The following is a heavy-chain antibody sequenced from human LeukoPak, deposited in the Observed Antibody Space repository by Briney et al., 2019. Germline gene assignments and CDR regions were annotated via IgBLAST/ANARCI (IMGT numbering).Heavy chain of an antibody. V-gene: IGHV3-30-3*01. CDR1: GFTFSSYA. D-gene: IGHD2-21*02. CDR2: ISYDGSNK. J-gene: IGHJ4*02. CDR3: ARDSFHIVVVTALEAGAYFDY. Sequence: GGSLRLSCAASGFTFSSYAMTWVRQAPGKGLEWVAVISYDGSNKYYADSMKGRFTISRDNSKNTLYLQMNSLRAEDTAVYCCARDSFHIVVVTALEAGAYFDYWGQGTLVTVSS.